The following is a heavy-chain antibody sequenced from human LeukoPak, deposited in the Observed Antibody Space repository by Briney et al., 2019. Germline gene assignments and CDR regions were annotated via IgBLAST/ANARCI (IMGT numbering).Heavy chain of an antibody. J-gene: IGHJ6*03. CDR3: ARVFSSEYYYYYMDV. D-gene: IGHD6-6*01. V-gene: IGHV4-39*07. CDR2: IYYSGNT. Sequence: SETLSLTCTVSGGSISSSSYYWGWIRQPPGKGLEWIGSIYYSGNTFYNPSLKSRVTISVDTSKNQFSLKLSSVTAADTAVYYCARVFSSEYYYYYMDVWGKGTTVTVSS. CDR1: GGSISSSSYY.